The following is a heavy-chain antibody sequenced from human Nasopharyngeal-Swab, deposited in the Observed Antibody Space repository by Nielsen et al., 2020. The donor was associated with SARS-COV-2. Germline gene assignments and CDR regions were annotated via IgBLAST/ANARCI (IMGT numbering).Heavy chain of an antibody. CDR2: IYYSGST. D-gene: IGHD3-22*01. Sequence: PGKGLEWIGYIYYSGSTYCNPSLKSRVTISVDTSKNQFSLKLSSVTAADTAVYYCARAAITMIVVVSAFDIWGQGTMVTVSS. J-gene: IGHJ3*02. CDR3: ARAAITMIVVVSAFDI. V-gene: IGHV4-31*02.